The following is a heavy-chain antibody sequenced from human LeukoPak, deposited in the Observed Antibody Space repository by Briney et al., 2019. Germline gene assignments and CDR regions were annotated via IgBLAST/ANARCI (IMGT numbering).Heavy chain of an antibody. Sequence: GGSLRLSCAASGFTFSDYYMSWIRQAPGKGLEWVSYISSSSSYTNYADSVKGRFTISRDNAKNSLYLQMNSLRAEDTAVYYCARLGGSSANFDYWGQGTLVTVSS. CDR2: ISSSSSYT. CDR1: GFTFSDYY. V-gene: IGHV3-11*06. D-gene: IGHD2-15*01. CDR3: ARLGGSSANFDY. J-gene: IGHJ4*02.